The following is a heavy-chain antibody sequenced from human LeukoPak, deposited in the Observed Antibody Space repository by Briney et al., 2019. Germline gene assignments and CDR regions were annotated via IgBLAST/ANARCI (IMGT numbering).Heavy chain of an antibody. CDR3: ARATVTTAYYYGMDV. V-gene: IGHV3-21*04. Sequence: GGSLRLSCAASGFTFSSYSMNWVRQAPGKGLEWVSSISSSSSYIYYADSVKGRFTISRHNSKNTLYLQMNSLRAEDTAVYYCARATVTTAYYYGMDVWGQGTTVTVSS. D-gene: IGHD4-17*01. CDR1: GFTFSSYS. J-gene: IGHJ6*02. CDR2: ISSSSSYI.